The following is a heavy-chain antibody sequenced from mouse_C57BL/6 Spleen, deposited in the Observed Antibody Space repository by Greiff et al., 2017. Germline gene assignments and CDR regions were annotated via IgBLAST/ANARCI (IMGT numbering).Heavy chain of an antibody. D-gene: IGHD2-12*01. CDR3: ARCYPPYFDV. CDR1: GYTFTSYW. CDR2: IDPSDSYT. Sequence: QVQLQQSGAELVKPGASVKLSCKASGYTFTSYWMQWVKQRPGQGLEWIGEIDPSDSYTNYNQKFKGKATLTVDTSSSTAYMQLSSLTSEDSAVYYCARCYPPYFDVWGTGTTVTVSS. V-gene: IGHV1-50*01. J-gene: IGHJ1*03.